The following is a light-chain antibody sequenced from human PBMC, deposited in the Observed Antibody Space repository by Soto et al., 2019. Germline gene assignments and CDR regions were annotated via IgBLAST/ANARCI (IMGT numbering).Light chain of an antibody. V-gene: IGLV1-44*01. CDR3: ATWDDSPNAL. CDR2: SGN. J-gene: IGLJ2*01. Sequence: QSVLTQPPSASGTPGQRVTISCSGSSSNIGTNTVNWYQQLPGTAPKLLIYSGNQRPSGVPDRFSGSRSGTSASLAISGLQSEDEADYYCATWDDSPNALFGGGTKVTVL. CDR1: SSNIGTNT.